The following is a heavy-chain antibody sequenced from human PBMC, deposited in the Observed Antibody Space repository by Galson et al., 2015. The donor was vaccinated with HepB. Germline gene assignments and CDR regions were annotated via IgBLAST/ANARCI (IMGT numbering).Heavy chain of an antibody. CDR3: AKDLGGYCTGGSCSLGG. D-gene: IGHD2-15*01. CDR1: GFTFSSYA. Sequence: SLRLSCAASGFTFSSYAMSWVRQAPGKGLEWVSAISDSGGSTYYADSVKGRFTISRDNSKNTLYLQMNSLRAEDTAVYYCAKDLGGYCTGGSCSLGGWGQGTLVTVSS. J-gene: IGHJ4*02. V-gene: IGHV3-23*01. CDR2: ISDSGGST.